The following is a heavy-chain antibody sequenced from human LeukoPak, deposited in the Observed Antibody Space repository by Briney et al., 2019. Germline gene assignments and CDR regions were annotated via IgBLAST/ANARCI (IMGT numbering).Heavy chain of an antibody. J-gene: IGHJ6*02. CDR1: GFTFDDYA. V-gene: IGHV3-9*01. D-gene: IGHD6-6*01. Sequence: PGGSLRLSCAASGFTFDDYAMHWVRRAPGKGLEWVSGISWNSGSIGYADSVKGRFTISRDNAKNSLYLQMNSLRAEDTAVYYCARAARPLYYYGMDVWGQGTTVTVSS. CDR2: ISWNSGSI. CDR3: ARAARPLYYYGMDV.